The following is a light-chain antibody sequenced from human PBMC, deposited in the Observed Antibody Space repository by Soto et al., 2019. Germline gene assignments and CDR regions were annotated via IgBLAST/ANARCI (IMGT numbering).Light chain of an antibody. CDR2: DAS. CDR1: KSAGRW. CDR3: QQYTGFATWT. Sequence: DIQMTQSPSTLSASVGDRVTITCQASKSAGRWLAWYQQKPGKAPKLLIYDASSLESGVPSRFSGSGSGAELTLTISSLQPDDFATYYCQQYTGFATWTFGQGAKVEIK. J-gene: IGKJ1*01. V-gene: IGKV1-5*01.